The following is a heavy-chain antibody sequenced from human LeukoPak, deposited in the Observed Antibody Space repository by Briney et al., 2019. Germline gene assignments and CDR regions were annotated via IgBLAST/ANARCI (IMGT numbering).Heavy chain of an antibody. D-gene: IGHD3-10*01. V-gene: IGHV4-34*01. J-gene: IGHJ5*02. CDR1: GGSFSGYY. CDR2: INHSGST. Sequence: SETLSLTCAVYGGSFSGYYWSWIRQPPGKGLEWIGEINHSGSTNYNPSLKSRVTISVDTSKNQFSLKLSSVTAADTAVYYCARASPHPKVFYMVRGANPRFDPWGQGTLVTVSS. CDR3: ARASPHPKVFYMVRGANPRFDP.